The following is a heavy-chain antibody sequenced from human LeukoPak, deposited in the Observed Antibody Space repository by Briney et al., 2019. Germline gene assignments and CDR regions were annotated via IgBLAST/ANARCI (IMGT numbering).Heavy chain of an antibody. V-gene: IGHV3-30*18. J-gene: IGHJ6*03. CDR2: ISYDGSNR. CDR1: GFSFSNYG. D-gene: IGHD3-10*01. Sequence: GGSLRFSGAASGFSFSNYGMHWVRQAPGKGLKWVAVISYDGSNRYYTDSGKGRFTISRDNSKNTLNLQMSTVRREDTAVYYCAKGDFRYGSGSYYTRDYPPPFFMDVWGKGTTVTISS. CDR3: AKGDFRYGSGSYYTRDYPPPFFMDV.